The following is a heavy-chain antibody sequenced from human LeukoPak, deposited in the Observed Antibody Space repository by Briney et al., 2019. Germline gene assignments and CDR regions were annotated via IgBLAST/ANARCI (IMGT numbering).Heavy chain of an antibody. D-gene: IGHD3-3*01. CDR2: IRQHGSET. V-gene: IGHV3-7*01. CDR3: ARDIDRYYADY. Sequence: GGSLRLSCAASGFTFSSYWMSWGRQAPGQGLERVANIRQHGSETHYVDSVKGRFTISRDNAKNSLYLQMNSLRAEDTAVYYCARDIDRYYADYWGLGTLVTVSS. J-gene: IGHJ4*02. CDR1: GFTFSSYW.